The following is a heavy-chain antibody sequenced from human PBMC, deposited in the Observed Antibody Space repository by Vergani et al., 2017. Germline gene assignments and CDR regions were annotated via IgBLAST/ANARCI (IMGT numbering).Heavy chain of an antibody. V-gene: IGHV1-69*01. J-gene: IGHJ5*02. CDR3: ARGRGDYLGERGGEENWFDP. D-gene: IGHD4-17*01. Sequence: QVQLVQSGAEVKKPGSSVKVSCKASGGTFSSYAISWVRQAPGQGLEWMGGIIPIFGTANYAQKFQGRVTITADESTSTAYMELSSLRSEDTAGYYCARGRGDYLGERGGEENWFDPWGQGTLVTVSS. CDR2: IIPIFGTA. CDR1: GGTFSSYA.